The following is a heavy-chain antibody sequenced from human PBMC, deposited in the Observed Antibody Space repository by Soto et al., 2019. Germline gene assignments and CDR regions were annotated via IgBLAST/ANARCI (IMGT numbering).Heavy chain of an antibody. CDR1: GYSFTDCA. CDR2: INTGNGNT. CDR3: ARASCILRGVISWFDS. J-gene: IGHJ5*01. D-gene: IGHD3-10*01. Sequence: QVQLVQSGAEVKQPGASVKVSCQVSGYSFTDCALHWVRQAPGQRLEWMGWINTGNGNTKYSDNFRGRVIFTRDTSASTAHMELSSLSSDDTAVSSCARASCILRGVISWFDSWGQGILVSVSS. V-gene: IGHV1-3*04.